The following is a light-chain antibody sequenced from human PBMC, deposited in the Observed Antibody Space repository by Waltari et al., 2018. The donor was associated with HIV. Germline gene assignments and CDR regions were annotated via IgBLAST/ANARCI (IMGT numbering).Light chain of an antibody. CDR3: CSYAGSSIP. V-gene: IGLV2-23*01. J-gene: IGLJ2*01. CDR1: SSDVGSYNL. CDR2: EGY. Sequence: QSALTQPASVSGSIGQSITISCTGTSSDVGSYNLVSWYQHHPGKAPKLIIYEGYKRPSGVSNRFSGSEAGNTASLTVSGLQAEDEADYYCCSYAGSSIPFGGGTKLTVL.